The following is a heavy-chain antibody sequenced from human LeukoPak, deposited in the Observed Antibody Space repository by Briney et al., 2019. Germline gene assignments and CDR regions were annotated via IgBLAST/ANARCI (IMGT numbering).Heavy chain of an antibody. CDR1: GYTFTSYA. V-gene: IGHV7-4-1*02. J-gene: IGHJ4*02. D-gene: IGHD2-2*01. CDR2: INTNTGNP. Sequence: ASVKVSCKASGYTFTSYAMNWVRQAPGQGLEWMGWINTNTGNPTYAQGFTGRFVFSLDTSVSTAYLQISSLKAEDTAVYYCAREALPPAAMYFFDYWGQGTLVTVSS. CDR3: AREALPPAAMYFFDY.